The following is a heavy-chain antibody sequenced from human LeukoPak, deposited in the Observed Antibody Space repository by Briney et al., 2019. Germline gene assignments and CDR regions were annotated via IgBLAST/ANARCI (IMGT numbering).Heavy chain of an antibody. J-gene: IGHJ4*02. CDR3: AREDYGDYELDY. V-gene: IGHV3-30*02. Sequence: GRSLRLSCAAAGFTFSSYGMHWVRHAAGKGLEWVAFIRYDGSNKYYADSVKGRFTISRANSKHTLYLQMNSLRAEDTAVYYCAREDYGDYELDYWGQGTLVTVSS. CDR1: GFTFSSYG. D-gene: IGHD4-17*01. CDR2: IRYDGSNK.